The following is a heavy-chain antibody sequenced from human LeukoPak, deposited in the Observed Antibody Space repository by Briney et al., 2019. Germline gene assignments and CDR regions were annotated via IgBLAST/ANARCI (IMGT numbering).Heavy chain of an antibody. V-gene: IGHV3-9*03. J-gene: IGHJ4*02. CDR1: GFTFSSYA. CDR2: ISWNSGSI. CDR3: AKGISSGWSLYYFDY. D-gene: IGHD6-19*01. Sequence: GGSLRLSCAASGFTFSSYAMHWVRQAPGKGLEWVSGISWNSGSIGYADSVKGRFTISRDNAKNSLYLQMNSLRAEDMALYYCAKGISSGWSLYYFDYWGQGTLVTVSS.